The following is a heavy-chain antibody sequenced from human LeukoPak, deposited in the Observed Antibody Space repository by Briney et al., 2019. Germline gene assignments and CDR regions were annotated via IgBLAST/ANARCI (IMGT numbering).Heavy chain of an antibody. J-gene: IGHJ6*03. CDR3: ARDTSVAGIGDYYYYYYMDV. V-gene: IGHV7-4-1*02. D-gene: IGHD6-19*01. CDR1: GYTFTSYA. CDR2: INTNTGNP. Sequence: GASVKVSCKASGYTFTSYAMNWVRQAPGQGLEWMGWINTNTGNPTYAQGFTGRFVFSLDTSVSTAYLQISSLKAEDTAVYYCARDTSVAGIGDYYYYYYMDVWGKGTTVTVSS.